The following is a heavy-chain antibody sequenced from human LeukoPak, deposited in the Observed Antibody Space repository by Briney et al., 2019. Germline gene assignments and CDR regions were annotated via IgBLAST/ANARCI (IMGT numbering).Heavy chain of an antibody. CDR3: ARVGGRYFDWTFGY. CDR2: VNPNSGGT. V-gene: IGHV1-2*02. D-gene: IGHD3-9*01. J-gene: IGHJ4*02. Sequence: ASVKVSCKTSGYTFTNYDLNWVRQATGQGLEWMGWVNPNSGGTNYAQKFQGRVTMTRDTSISTAYMELSRLRSDDTAVYYCARVGGRYFDWTFGYWGQGTLVTVSS. CDR1: GYTFTNYD.